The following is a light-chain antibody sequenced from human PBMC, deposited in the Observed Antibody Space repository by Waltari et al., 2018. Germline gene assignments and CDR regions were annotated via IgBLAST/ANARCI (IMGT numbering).Light chain of an antibody. Sequence: QSALTQPASVSGSPGQSTTIPCTGTSSEVGGYNYVSWYQQHPGIASNLMIYDVSKRPSGVSNCFSGSKSGNTASLTISGLQAEDEADYYCSSYTSSSTYVFGTGTKVTVL. V-gene: IGLV2-14*01. CDR1: SSEVGGYNY. CDR2: DVS. J-gene: IGLJ1*01. CDR3: SSYTSSSTYV.